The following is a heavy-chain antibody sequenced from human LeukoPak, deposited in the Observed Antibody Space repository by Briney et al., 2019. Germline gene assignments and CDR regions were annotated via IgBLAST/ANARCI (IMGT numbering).Heavy chain of an antibody. D-gene: IGHD2-15*01. CDR1: GFTFGKYW. Sequence: SGGSLRLSCVASGFTFGKYWMSWVRQAPGKGLEWVANIKLDGSEKNYVDSVKGRFTISRDNTKNSLYLQMNSLRVEDTAVFYCARESKLGAAPTGGYYYYGMDVWGQGTTVTVSS. CDR3: ARESKLGAAPTGGYYYYGMDV. CDR2: IKLDGSEK. J-gene: IGHJ6*02. V-gene: IGHV3-7*03.